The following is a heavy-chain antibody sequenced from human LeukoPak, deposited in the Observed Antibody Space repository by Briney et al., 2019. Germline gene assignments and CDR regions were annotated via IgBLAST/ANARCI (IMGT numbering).Heavy chain of an antibody. CDR3: AKGYYDDVWGTYYFDY. Sequence: GGSLRLSCAASGFTFISYAMSWVRQAPGKGLEWVSAISGSGGSTYYADSVNGRSTISRVHTRDTLYLQINSLRAEDTAVYYCAKGYYDDVWGTYYFDYWGQGTLVTVSS. D-gene: IGHD3-16*01. CDR1: GFTFISYA. J-gene: IGHJ4*02. V-gene: IGHV3-23*01. CDR2: ISGSGGST.